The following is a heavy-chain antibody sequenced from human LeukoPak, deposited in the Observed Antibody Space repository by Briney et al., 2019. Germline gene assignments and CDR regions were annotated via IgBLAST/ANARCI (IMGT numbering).Heavy chain of an antibody. D-gene: IGHD3-22*01. V-gene: IGHV4-61*01. J-gene: IGHJ6*03. Sequence: SETLSLTCTVSGGSVSSGTYYWNWIRQPPGKGLEWIGYIYHSGSTNYNPSLKSRATISEDTSKNQFSLKLSYVTAADTAVYYRARDEDNSGRYYYYMDVWGKGTTVTVSS. CDR2: IYHSGST. CDR3: ARDEDNSGRYYYYMDV. CDR1: GGSVSSGTYY.